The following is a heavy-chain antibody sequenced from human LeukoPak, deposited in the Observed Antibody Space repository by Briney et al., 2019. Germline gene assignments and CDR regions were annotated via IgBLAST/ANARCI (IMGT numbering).Heavy chain of an antibody. CDR3: ARDLSGRWELPPYYFDY. CDR2: INPNSGGT. V-gene: IGHV1-2*02. D-gene: IGHD1-26*01. Sequence: ASVKVSCKASGYTFTGYYMHWVRQAPGQGLEWMGWINPNSGGTNYAQKSQGRVTMTRDTSISTAYMELSRLRSDDTAVYYCARDLSGRWELPPYYFDYWGQGTLVTVSS. J-gene: IGHJ4*02. CDR1: GYTFTGYY.